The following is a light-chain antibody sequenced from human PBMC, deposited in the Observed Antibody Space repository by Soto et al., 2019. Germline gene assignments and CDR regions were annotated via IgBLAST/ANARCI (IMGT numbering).Light chain of an antibody. J-gene: IGKJ5*01. V-gene: IGKV3-11*01. CDR2: DVS. CDR1: QSVSRSY. Sequence: EIVLTQSPGTLSLSPGERATLSCRASQSVSRSYLAWYQQKPGQAPRRLIYDVSNRATGIPARFSGSGSGTDFTLTISSLEPEDFAVYYCQQRSNWPLTFGGGTRLEIK. CDR3: QQRSNWPLT.